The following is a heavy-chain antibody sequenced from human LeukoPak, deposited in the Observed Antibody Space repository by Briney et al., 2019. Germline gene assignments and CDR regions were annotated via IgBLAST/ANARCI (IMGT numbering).Heavy chain of an antibody. Sequence: VASVKVSCKASGGTFSSYAISWVRQAPGQGLEWMGGIIPIFGTANYAQKFQGRVTITTDESTSTAYMELSSLRSEDTAVYYCARDRRSYYYDSSGYYNWFDPWGQGTLVTVSS. CDR2: IIPIFGTA. D-gene: IGHD3-22*01. V-gene: IGHV1-69*05. CDR1: GGTFSSYA. CDR3: ARDRRSYYYDSSGYYNWFDP. J-gene: IGHJ5*02.